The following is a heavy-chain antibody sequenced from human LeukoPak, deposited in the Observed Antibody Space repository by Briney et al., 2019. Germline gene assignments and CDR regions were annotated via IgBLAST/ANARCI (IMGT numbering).Heavy chain of an antibody. V-gene: IGHV3-23*01. CDR3: AACSGGSCYSDGYFDY. CDR2: ISGSGGST. J-gene: IGHJ4*02. Sequence: GGSLRLSCAASGFTFNDHGMSWVRQAPGKGLEWVSAISGSGGSTYYADSVKGRFTISRDNSKNTLYLQMNSLRAEDTAVYYCAACSGGSCYSDGYFDYWGQGTLVTVSS. D-gene: IGHD2-15*01. CDR1: GFTFNDHG.